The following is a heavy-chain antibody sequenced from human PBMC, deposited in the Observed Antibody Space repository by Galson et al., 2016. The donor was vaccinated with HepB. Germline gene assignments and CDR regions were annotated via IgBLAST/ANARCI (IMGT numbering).Heavy chain of an antibody. V-gene: IGHV5-10-1*01. CDR2: IDPSDSYT. Sequence: QSGAEVKKPGESLRISCKGSGYTFTSYWISWVRQMPGKGLEWMGKIDPSDSYTKYSPTVQAHVTISADESLTTAYLQWSSLKASDTAIHYCARHLRLRGDRFDPWGQGTLVTVSS. CDR1: GYTFTSYW. J-gene: IGHJ5*02. D-gene: IGHD4-17*01. CDR3: ARHLRLRGDRFDP.